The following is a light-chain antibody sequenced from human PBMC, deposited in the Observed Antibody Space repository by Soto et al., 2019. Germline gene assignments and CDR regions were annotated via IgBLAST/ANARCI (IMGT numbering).Light chain of an antibody. J-gene: IGKJ4*01. CDR3: QHYGSSPGLT. CDR2: DAS. CDR1: QSVRANY. V-gene: IGKV3-20*01. Sequence: DIVLTQSPGTLSLSPGEGATLSCRASQSVRANYVAWYQQKPGQAPRVLIYDASSGATGIPDRFSGSGSGTDFTLAISRLEPEDFAVYYCQHYGSSPGLTFGGGTKVEIK.